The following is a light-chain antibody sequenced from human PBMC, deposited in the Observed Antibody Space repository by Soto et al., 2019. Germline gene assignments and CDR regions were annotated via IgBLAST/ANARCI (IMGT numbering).Light chain of an antibody. J-gene: IGKJ5*01. CDR3: QQRNVWPPIT. CDR1: QSVSSY. Sequence: EVVLTQSPATLSLSPGERATLSCVASQSVSSYLAWYQQKPGQAPRLLIYGASSRATGIPDRFSGSGSGTDFTLTISRLEPEDFAVYYCQQRNVWPPITFGQGTRLGL. CDR2: GAS. V-gene: IGKV3-11*01.